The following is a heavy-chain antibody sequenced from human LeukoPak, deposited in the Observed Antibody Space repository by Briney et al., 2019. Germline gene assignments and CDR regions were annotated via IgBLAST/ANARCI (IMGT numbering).Heavy chain of an antibody. J-gene: IGHJ4*02. CDR3: VRGIVPTF. CDR1: SGPITSGGFY. V-gene: IGHV4-31*03. D-gene: IGHD5-12*01. Sequence: PSETLSLTCTVSSGPITSGGFYWSWIRQRPEKGLEWIGYIYYSGLTYYNPSLKSRVTISAGTSNNQFSLKLRSVTAADTGVYYCVRGIVPTFWGQGTLVTVSS. CDR2: IYYSGLT.